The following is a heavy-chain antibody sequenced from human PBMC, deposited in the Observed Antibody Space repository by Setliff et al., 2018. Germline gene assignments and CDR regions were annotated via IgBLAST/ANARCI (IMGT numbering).Heavy chain of an antibody. D-gene: IGHD1-1*01. CDR2: IYYSGST. J-gene: IGHJ4*02. V-gene: IGHV4-39*07. CDR3: ARFCGTSNCQRAPLFDY. Sequence: SETLSLTCRVSGGSISSGNYYWGLIRQPPGKGLEWVATIYYSGSTYSNPSLKSRIAISADTSRDRFSLRLTSVTAADTAIYYCARFCGTSNCQRAPLFDYWGQGILVTVSS. CDR1: GGSISSGNYY.